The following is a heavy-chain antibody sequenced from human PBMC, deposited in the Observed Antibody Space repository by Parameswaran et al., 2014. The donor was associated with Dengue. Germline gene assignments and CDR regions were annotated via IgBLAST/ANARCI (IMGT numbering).Heavy chain of an antibody. Sequence: RWIRQPPGKGLEWIGEINHSGAINYNPSLKSRVTISLDASKNQFSLNLGPVTAADTAVYYCARGNFYYGMDVWGQGTTVTVSS. J-gene: IGHJ6*02. CDR3: ARGNFYYGMDV. V-gene: IGHV4-34*01. CDR2: INHSGAI.